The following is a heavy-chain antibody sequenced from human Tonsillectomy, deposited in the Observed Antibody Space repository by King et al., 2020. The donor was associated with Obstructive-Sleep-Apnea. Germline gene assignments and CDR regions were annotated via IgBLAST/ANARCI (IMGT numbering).Heavy chain of an antibody. CDR1: GYTFTSYS. D-gene: IGHD2-2*01. V-gene: IGHV1-18*04. Sequence: VQLVESGAEVKKPGASVKVSCKASGYTFTSYSINWVRQAPGQGLEWLGWISVDNGNRNYAQKLQGRVTMTTDTSTSTAYMELRSLTSDDTAVYYCAREVCSTSCYDYYYGMDVWGQGTTVTVSS. CDR2: ISVDNGNR. CDR3: AREVCSTSCYDYYYGMDV. J-gene: IGHJ6*02.